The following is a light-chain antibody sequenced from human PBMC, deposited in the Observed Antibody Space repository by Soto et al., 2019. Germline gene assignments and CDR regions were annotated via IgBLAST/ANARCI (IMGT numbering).Light chain of an antibody. Sequence: EIVMPQSPANLSVSPGGRATLSCMARHTVHSNLAWYQHKSGQAPRLLIYAATTRATGIHARISGSGSGTEFTLTITSLQSEDSAVYFCHQYNDWPVYTCGPGLKLEIK. CDR1: HTVHSN. CDR2: AAT. V-gene: IGKV3-15*01. J-gene: IGKJ2*01. CDR3: HQYNDWPVYT.